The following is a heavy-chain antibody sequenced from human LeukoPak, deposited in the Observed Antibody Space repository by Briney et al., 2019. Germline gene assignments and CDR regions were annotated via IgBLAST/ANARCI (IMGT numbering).Heavy chain of an antibody. D-gene: IGHD7-27*01. J-gene: IGHJ4*02. Sequence: PGGSLRLSCAASGFTVSTNYMSWVRQAPGKGLEWVSVIYSGGSTYYADSVKGRFTISRDNSKNTLYLHMNSLRAEDTAVYYCARRLPTAWGADYWGQGTLVTVSS. CDR3: ARRLPTAWGADY. CDR1: GFTVSTNY. V-gene: IGHV3-53*01. CDR2: IYSGGST.